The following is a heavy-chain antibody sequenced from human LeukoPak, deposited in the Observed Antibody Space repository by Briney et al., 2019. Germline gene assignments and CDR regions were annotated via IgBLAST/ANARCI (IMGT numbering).Heavy chain of an antibody. J-gene: IGHJ5*02. CDR1: GYTFTGYY. CDR2: INPNSGGT. Sequence: EASVRVSCTASGYTFTGYYMHWVRQAPGQGLEWMGWINPNSGGTNYAQKFQGRVTMTRDTSISTAYMELSSLRSEDTAAYYCARGGDSSGYYYFYPSYNWFDPWGQGTLVTVSS. V-gene: IGHV1-2*02. D-gene: IGHD3-22*01. CDR3: ARGGDSSGYYYFYPSYNWFDP.